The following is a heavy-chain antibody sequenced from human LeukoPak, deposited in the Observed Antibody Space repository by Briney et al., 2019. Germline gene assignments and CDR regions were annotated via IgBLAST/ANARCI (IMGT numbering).Heavy chain of an antibody. CDR2: MNPNSGNT. CDR1: VYTFTSYD. CDR3: ARGWVHFDY. J-gene: IGHJ4*02. V-gene: IGHV1-8*01. Sequence: ASVKVSCKASVYTFTSYDIHGVRQATGQGREWMGWMNPNSGNTRYAQKFQGRVTMTRNTSISTAYMELSSLRSEYTAVYYCARGWVHFDYWGQRTLVTVSS. D-gene: IGHD3-10*01.